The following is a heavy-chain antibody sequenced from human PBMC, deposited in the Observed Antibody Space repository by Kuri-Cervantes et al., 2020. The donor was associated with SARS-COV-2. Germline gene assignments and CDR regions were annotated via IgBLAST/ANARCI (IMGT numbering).Heavy chain of an antibody. D-gene: IGHD5-18*01. J-gene: IGHJ4*02. V-gene: IGHV4-30-4*08. CDR3: ARDGGLHEGYSYGYIDY. CDR2: IYYSGST. CDR1: GGSISSGDYY. Sequence: SETLSLTCTVSGGSISSGDYYWSWIRRPPGKGLEWIGYIYYSGSTYYNPSLKSRVTISVDTSKNQFSLKLSSVTAADTAVYYCARDGGLHEGYSYGYIDYWGQGTLVTVSS.